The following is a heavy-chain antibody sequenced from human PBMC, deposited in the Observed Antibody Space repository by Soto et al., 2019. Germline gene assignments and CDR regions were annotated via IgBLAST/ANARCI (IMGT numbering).Heavy chain of an antibody. CDR3: TSAGLHGYGSGTPRAI. V-gene: IGHV3-73*02. Sequence: EVQLVESGGGLVQPGGSLKLSCAASGFTFSGSAMHWVRQASGKGLEWVGRIRSKANSYATAYAASVKGMFTISRVDSKNTAYLQMNSLKTEDTAVYYCTSAGLHGYGSGTPRAIWGQGTLVTVSS. J-gene: IGHJ4*02. D-gene: IGHD3-10*01. CDR1: GFTFSGSA. CDR2: IRSKANSYAT.